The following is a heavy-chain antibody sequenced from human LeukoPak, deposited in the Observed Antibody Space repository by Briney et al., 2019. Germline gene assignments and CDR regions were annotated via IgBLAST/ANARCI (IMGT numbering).Heavy chain of an antibody. CDR3: ARDRSGYTFDD. D-gene: IGHD5-18*01. V-gene: IGHV3-21*01. CDR2: ISATGNYI. Sequence: KAGGSLRLSCAASGFIFSSYSMNWVRQAPGKGLEWVSSISATGNYIYYADSVKGRFTISRDNAKNSLYLQMNSLRAEDTAVYYCARDRSGYTFDDWGRGTLVTVSS. CDR1: GFIFSSYS. J-gene: IGHJ4*02.